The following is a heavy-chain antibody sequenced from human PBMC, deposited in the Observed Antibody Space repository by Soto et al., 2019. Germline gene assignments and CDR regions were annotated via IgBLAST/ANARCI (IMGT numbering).Heavy chain of an antibody. CDR2: ITVNGIT. Sequence: QVQQLESGPGLGKPWDTLSLTCTVSGAYVSDFSWSWTRQPAGKGLECIGRITVNGITQYTPSFRSRVTMSMDKSRNQFSLNLQSATAADTALYYCARESGETWTYEAHWGQGTLVTVSS. V-gene: IGHV4-4*07. J-gene: IGHJ1*01. CDR1: GAYVSDFS. D-gene: IGHD1-7*01. CDR3: ARESGETWTYEAH.